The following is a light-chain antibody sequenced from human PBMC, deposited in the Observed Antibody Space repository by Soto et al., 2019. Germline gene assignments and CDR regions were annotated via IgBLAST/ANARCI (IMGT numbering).Light chain of an antibody. Sequence: QSALTQPASVSGSPGQSITVSCTGTSSDIGGHKNVSWYQQHPGKVPKLIIYEVSNRPSGVSNRFSGSKSVNTASLTVSGLQAEDEADYYCSSYTTTSTVVFGGGTKLTVL. CDR3: SSYTTTSTVV. J-gene: IGLJ2*01. CDR2: EVS. CDR1: SSDIGGHKN. V-gene: IGLV2-14*01.